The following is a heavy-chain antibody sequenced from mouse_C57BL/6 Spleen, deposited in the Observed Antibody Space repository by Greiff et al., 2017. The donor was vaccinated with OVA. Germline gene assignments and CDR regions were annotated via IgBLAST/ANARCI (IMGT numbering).Heavy chain of an antibody. CDR1: GYTFTDYW. Sequence: QVQLQQSGAELVKPGSSVKLSCKASGYTFTDYWMNWVKQRPIQGLEWIGNIDPSDRETHYNQKFKGKATLTVDKSSSTAYMQLSSLTSEDSAVYYCARDDRAWFAYWGQGTLVTVS. CDR2: IDPSDRET. J-gene: IGHJ3*01. CDR3: ARDDRAWFAY. V-gene: IGHV1-52*01. D-gene: IGHD2-14*01.